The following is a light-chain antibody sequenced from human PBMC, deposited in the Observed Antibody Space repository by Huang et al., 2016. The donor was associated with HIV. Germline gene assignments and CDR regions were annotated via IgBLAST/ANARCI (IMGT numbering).Light chain of an antibody. V-gene: IGKV3-15*01. Sequence: EIVMPQSPATLSVSPGDRATLSCTASQSVSYNVAWYQQKPGQAPRLLIYDASTRATGIPARFSGRGSGTDVTHTISSLQSEDFAVYYCQQYDNWLGTFGPGTKVDIK. CDR3: QQYDNWLGT. J-gene: IGKJ3*01. CDR1: QSVSYN. CDR2: DAS.